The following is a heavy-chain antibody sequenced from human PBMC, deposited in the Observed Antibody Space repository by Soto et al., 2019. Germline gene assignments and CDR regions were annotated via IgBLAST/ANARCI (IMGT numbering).Heavy chain of an antibody. CDR1: GFSFSSFA. CDR2: ISGSADST. V-gene: IGHV3-23*01. CDR3: AKTRGAMIYAISFYGMDV. J-gene: IGHJ6*02. Sequence: EVQLLESGGGFIHPGGSLRLSCAASGFSFSSFAMNWVRQAPGKGLEWVSIISGSADSTFYADSVKGRFTISSDNSKSTLYLQINSLRAEDTAVYYCAKTRGAMIYAISFYGMDVWGQGTTVTVSS. D-gene: IGHD2-8*01.